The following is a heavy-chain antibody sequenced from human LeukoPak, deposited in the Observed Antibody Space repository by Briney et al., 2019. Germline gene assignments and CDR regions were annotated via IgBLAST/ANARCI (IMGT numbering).Heavy chain of an antibody. Sequence: PSETLSLTCTVSGGSISSGGYYWSWIRQHPGKGLEWIGYIYYSGSTYYNPSLKSRVTISVDTSKNQFSLKLSSVTAADTAVYYCARVKQIWGMACFDYWGQGTLVTVSS. CDR1: GGSISSGGYY. V-gene: IGHV4-31*03. CDR3: ARVKQIWGMACFDY. J-gene: IGHJ4*02. CDR2: IYYSGST. D-gene: IGHD3-16*01.